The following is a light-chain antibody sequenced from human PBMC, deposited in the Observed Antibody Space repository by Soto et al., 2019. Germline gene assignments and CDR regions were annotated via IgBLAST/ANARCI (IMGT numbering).Light chain of an antibody. Sequence: QSALTQPASVSGSPGQSITLSCTRTSSGVEIYNLVSWYQHRPGKAPKLIIYEGSQRPSGVSDRFSGSQSGNTASLTISGLRAEDEADYYCSSYAGAVVFGGGTKVPVL. J-gene: IGLJ2*01. CDR2: EGS. V-gene: IGLV2-23*01. CDR3: SSYAGAVV. CDR1: SSGVEIYNL.